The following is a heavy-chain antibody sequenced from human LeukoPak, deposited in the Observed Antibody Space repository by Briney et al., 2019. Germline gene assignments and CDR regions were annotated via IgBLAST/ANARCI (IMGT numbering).Heavy chain of an antibody. D-gene: IGHD6-6*01. CDR3: ASSTYSSSHS. CDR1: GFTFTNYW. V-gene: IGHV3-7*01. Sequence: GGSPRVSCAASGFTFTNYWMIWVRQAPGKGLEWVANINEDGSQKYYVGSVEGRFTISRDNAKNSLYLQMNSLRAEDTAVYYCASSTYSSSHSWGQGTLVTVSS. CDR2: INEDGSQK. J-gene: IGHJ4*02.